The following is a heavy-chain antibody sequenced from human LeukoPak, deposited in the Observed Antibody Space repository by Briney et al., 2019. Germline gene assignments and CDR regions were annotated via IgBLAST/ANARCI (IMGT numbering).Heavy chain of an antibody. CDR1: GFTFSSYA. CDR2: ISYDGSNK. J-gene: IGHJ4*02. Sequence: PGGSLRLSCAASGFTFSSYAMHWVRQAPGKGLEWVAVISYDGSNKYHADSVKGRFTISRDNSKNPLYLQMNSLRAEDTAVYYCARAADDFWSANYYFDYWGQGTLVTVSS. D-gene: IGHD3-3*01. V-gene: IGHV3-30-3*01. CDR3: ARAADDFWSANYYFDY.